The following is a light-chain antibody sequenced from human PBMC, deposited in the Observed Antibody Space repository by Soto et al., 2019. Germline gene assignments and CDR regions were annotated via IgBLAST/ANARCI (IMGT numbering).Light chain of an antibody. V-gene: IGKV1-6*01. CDR1: QGIRND. CDR3: LQDYNYTLT. J-gene: IGKJ1*01. CDR2: AAS. Sequence: AIQMTQCPSYRYSSFGDRVTITCRASQGIRNDLGWYQQKPGKAPRVLINAASTLQTGVPSRFSGTVSGTDGTLTIISLKNEDVATYYCLQDYNYTLTFGQGTKVDIK.